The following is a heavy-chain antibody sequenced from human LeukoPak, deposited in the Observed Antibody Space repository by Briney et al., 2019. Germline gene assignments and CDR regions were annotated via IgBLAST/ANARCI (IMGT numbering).Heavy chain of an antibody. J-gene: IGHJ4*02. CDR3: ARLVYSNIPSFDY. CDR1: GYSFTSYW. V-gene: IGHV5-51*01. Sequence: GESLKISCKGSGYSFTSYWIGWVRQMPGKGLEWRGIIYPGDSDTRYSPSFRGQVTISADKSISTAYLQWSTLKASGTAMYYCARLVYSNIPSFDYWGQGTLVTVSS. CDR2: IYPGDSDT. D-gene: IGHD4-11*01.